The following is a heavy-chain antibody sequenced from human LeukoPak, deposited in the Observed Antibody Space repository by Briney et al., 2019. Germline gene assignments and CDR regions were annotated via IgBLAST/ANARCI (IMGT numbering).Heavy chain of an antibody. CDR3: ARSTRRYGSSDYIDY. CDR2: INHSGST. V-gene: IGHV4-34*01. D-gene: IGHD3-10*01. J-gene: IGHJ4*02. Sequence: SETLSLTCAVYGGSFSGYYWSWIRQPPGEGLEWIGEINHSGSTNYNPSLKSRVTISVDTSKNQFSLKLSSVTAADTAVYYCARSTRRYGSSDYIDYWGQGTLVTVSA. CDR1: GGSFSGYY.